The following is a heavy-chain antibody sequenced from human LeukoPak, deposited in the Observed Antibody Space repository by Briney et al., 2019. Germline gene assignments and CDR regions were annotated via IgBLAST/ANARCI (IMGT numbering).Heavy chain of an antibody. CDR1: GFSISSYY. Sequence: KPSETLSLTCTVSGFSISSYYWSCIRQPPGKGLEWIGCISYSGSTNYNPSLKSRVTISLDTSKNQFSLRLISGTAADTAVYYCAREKDDYYYFDYWGQGTLVTVSP. V-gene: IGHV4-59*01. J-gene: IGHJ4*02. CDR2: ISYSGST. D-gene: IGHD4-11*01. CDR3: AREKDDYYYFDY.